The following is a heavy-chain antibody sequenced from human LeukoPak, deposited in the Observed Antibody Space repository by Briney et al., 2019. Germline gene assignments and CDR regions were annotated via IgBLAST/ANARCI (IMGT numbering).Heavy chain of an antibody. CDR3: ARVDDGAVAVTGYYYYMDV. D-gene: IGHD6-19*01. Sequence: GASVKVSCKASGYTFTSYYMHWVRQAPGRGLEWMGGIIPIFGTANYAQKFQGRVTITADEYTSTAYMELSSLRSEDTAVYYCARVDDGAVAVTGYYYYMDVWGKGTTVTVSS. CDR1: GYTFTSYY. CDR2: IIPIFGTA. V-gene: IGHV1-69*13. J-gene: IGHJ6*03.